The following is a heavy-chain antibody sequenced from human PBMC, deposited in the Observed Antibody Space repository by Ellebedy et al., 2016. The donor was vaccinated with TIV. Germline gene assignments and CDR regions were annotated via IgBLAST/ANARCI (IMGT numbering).Heavy chain of an antibody. V-gene: IGHV4-30-4*01. CDR2: IYYSGST. Sequence: SETLSLTCAVYGESFSGYFWSWIRQPPGKGLEWIGYIYYSGSTYYNPSLKSRVTISVDTSKNQLPLQLSSVTAADTAVYYCARKIGESWFDPWGQGTLVTVSS. CDR1: GESFSGYF. CDR3: ARKIGESWFDP. J-gene: IGHJ5*02. D-gene: IGHD3-16*01.